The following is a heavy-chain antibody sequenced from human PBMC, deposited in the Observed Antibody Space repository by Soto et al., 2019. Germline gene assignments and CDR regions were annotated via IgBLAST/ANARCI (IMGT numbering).Heavy chain of an antibody. V-gene: IGHV2-5*02. D-gene: IGHD5-12*01. J-gene: IGHJ4*02. CDR2: IYWDDDK. CDR1: GFSLSTSGVG. Sequence: SGPTLVNPTQTLTLTCTFSGFSLSTSGVGVGWIRQPPGKALEWLALIYWDDDKRYSPSLKSRLTITKDTSKNQVVLTMTNMDPAHTAPYPCAQRIGGYDGGGFDYPGQATLVTVYS. CDR3: AQRIGGYDGGGFDY.